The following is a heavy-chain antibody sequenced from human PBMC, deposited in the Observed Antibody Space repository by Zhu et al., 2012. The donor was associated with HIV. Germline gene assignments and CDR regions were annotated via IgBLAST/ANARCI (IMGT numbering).Heavy chain of an antibody. CDR1: GYSISSGYY. J-gene: IGHJ3*02. Sequence: QVQLQESVPGLVKPSETLSLTCAVSGYSISSGYYWGWIRQPPGKGLEWIGSIYHSGSTYYNPSLKSRVTISVDTSKNQFSLKLSSVTAADTAVYYCARLARDIRSAFDIWGQGTMVTVSS. V-gene: IGHV4-38-2*01. CDR2: IYHSGST. D-gene: IGHD5-12*01. CDR3: ARLARDIRSAFDI.